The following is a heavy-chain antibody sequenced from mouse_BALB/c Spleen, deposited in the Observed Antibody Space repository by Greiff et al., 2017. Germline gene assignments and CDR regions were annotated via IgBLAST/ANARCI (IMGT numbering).Heavy chain of an antibody. CDR3: ARFPYRYDEGYYAMDY. Sequence: LVKTGASVKISCKASGYSFTGYYMHWVKQSHGKSLEWIGYISCYNGATSYNQKFKGKATFTVDPSSSTAYMQFNSLTSEDSAVYYCARFPYRYDEGYYAMDYWGQGTSVTVSS. J-gene: IGHJ4*01. V-gene: IGHV1S34*01. D-gene: IGHD2-14*01. CDR2: ISCYNGAT. CDR1: GYSFTGYY.